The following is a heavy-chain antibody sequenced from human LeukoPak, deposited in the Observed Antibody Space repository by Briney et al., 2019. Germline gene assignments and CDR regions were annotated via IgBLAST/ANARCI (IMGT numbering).Heavy chain of an antibody. CDR2: INPNSGGT. J-gene: IGHJ5*02. CDR1: GYTFTGYY. CDR3: ARLRVSGSVWFDP. D-gene: IGHD6-6*01. V-gene: IGHV1-2*02. Sequence: ASVKVSCKASGYTFTGYYMHWVRQAPGQGLEWMGWINPNSGGTNYAQTFQGRVTMTRDTSISTAYIELSRLRSDDTAVYYCARLRVSGSVWFDPWGQGTLVTVSS.